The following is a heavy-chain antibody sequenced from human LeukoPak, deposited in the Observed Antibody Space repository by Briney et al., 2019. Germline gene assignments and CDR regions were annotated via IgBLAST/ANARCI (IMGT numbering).Heavy chain of an antibody. CDR2: IKQDGSEK. CDR3: ARDHSSSPPAFHEYFQH. J-gene: IGHJ1*01. D-gene: IGHD6-13*01. CDR1: GFTFSSYA. V-gene: IGHV3-7*01. Sequence: PGGSLRLSCAASGFTFSSYAMSWVRQAPGKGLEWVANIKQDGSEKYYVDSVKGRFTISRDNAKNSLYLQMNSLRAEDTAVYYCARDHSSSPPAFHEYFQHWGQGTLVTVSS.